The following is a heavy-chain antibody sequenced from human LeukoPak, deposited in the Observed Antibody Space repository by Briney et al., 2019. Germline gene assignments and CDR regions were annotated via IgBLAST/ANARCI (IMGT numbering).Heavy chain of an antibody. J-gene: IGHJ4*02. Sequence: AGGSLRLSCAASGFTFSHAWMSWVRQAPGKGLEWVGRIKSKTDGGTTDYAAPVKGRFTISRDDSKNTLFLQMNSLKAEDTGVYYCTVVNYGSWSYPLGYWGQGTLVTVSS. D-gene: IGHD3-10*01. CDR2: IKSKTDGGTT. CDR1: GFTFSHAW. CDR3: TVVNYGSWSYPLGY. V-gene: IGHV3-15*01.